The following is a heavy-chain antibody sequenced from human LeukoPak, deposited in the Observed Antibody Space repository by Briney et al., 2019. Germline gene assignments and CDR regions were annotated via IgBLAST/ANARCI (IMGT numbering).Heavy chain of an antibody. CDR3: ARPRGCGSATCNNFDY. Sequence: PRGSLRLSCAASGFTFSSYWMSWVRQAPGKGLEWVANIKQDGSEKYYVDSVKGRFTISRDNAKNLLYLQMNSLRVEDTAVYYCARPRGCGSATCNNFDYWGQGTLVTVSS. CDR1: GFTFSSYW. CDR2: IKQDGSEK. J-gene: IGHJ4*02. V-gene: IGHV3-7*01. D-gene: IGHD2-15*01.